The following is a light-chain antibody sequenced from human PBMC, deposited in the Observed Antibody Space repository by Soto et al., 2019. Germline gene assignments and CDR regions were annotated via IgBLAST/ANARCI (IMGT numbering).Light chain of an antibody. V-gene: IGLV2-23*01. J-gene: IGLJ1*01. CDR1: SSDVGSYNL. CDR3: CSDAGSKNV. CDR2: EGS. Sequence: QSALTQPASVSGSPGQSITISCTGTSSDVGSYNLVSWYQQHPGKAPKLMIYEGSKRPSGVSNRFSGSKSGNTASLTISGLQAEDEADYYCCSDAGSKNVFGTGTKVTVL.